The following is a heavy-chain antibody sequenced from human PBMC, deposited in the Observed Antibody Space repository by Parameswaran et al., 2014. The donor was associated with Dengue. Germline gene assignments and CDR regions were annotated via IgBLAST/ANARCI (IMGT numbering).Heavy chain of an antibody. D-gene: IGHD6-25*01. Sequence: WVRQAPGQGLEWMGIINPSGGSTSYAQKFQGRVTMTRDTSTSTVYMELSSLRSEDTAVYYCARDLRVGRLYYYYGMDVWGQGTTVTVSS. J-gene: IGHJ6*02. CDR2: INPSGGST. CDR3: ARDLRVGRLYYYYGMDV. V-gene: IGHV1-46*01.